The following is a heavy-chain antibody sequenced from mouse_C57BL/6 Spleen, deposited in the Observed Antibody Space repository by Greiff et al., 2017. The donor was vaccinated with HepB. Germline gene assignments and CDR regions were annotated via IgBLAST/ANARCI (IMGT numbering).Heavy chain of an antibody. J-gene: IGHJ4*01. CDR3: ARHSLYDYGAGYYAMDY. CDR2: ISGGSGNT. Sequence: EVQGVESGGGLVKPGGSLKLSCAASGFTFSSYTMSWVRQTPEKRLEWVATISGGSGNTYYPDSVTGRFTISRDNAKNTLYLQMSSLRSEDTALYYCARHSLYDYGAGYYAMDYWGQGTSVTVSS. V-gene: IGHV5-9*01. D-gene: IGHD2-4*01. CDR1: GFTFSSYT.